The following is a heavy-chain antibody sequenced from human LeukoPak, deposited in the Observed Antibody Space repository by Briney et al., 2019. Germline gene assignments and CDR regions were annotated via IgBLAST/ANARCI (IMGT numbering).Heavy chain of an antibody. Sequence: GGSLRLSCAASGNYWMHWVRQAPGKGLVWVSHINSDGSWTSYADSVKGRFTISKDNAKNTVYLQMNSLRAEDTAVYYCVSLYEAYWGRGTLVTVSS. CDR2: INSDGSWT. D-gene: IGHD2/OR15-2a*01. CDR1: GNYW. CDR3: VSLYEAY. J-gene: IGHJ4*02. V-gene: IGHV3-74*01.